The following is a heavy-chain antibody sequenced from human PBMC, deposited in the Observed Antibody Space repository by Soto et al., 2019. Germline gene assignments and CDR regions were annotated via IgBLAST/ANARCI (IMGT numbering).Heavy chain of an antibody. CDR2: ISYDGSNK. CDR1: GFTFSRYG. CDR3: AKGPAIVLVPAAMNYYYGMGV. V-gene: IGHV3-30*18. Sequence: QVQLVESGGGVVQPGRSLRLSCAASGFTFSRYGMHWVRQAPGKGLEWVAVISYDGSNKYYADSVKGRFTISRDNSNNTLYLQMHSLIAEATAVYYCAKGPAIVLVPAAMNYYYGMGVWGQGTTVTVSS. D-gene: IGHD2-2*01. J-gene: IGHJ6*02.